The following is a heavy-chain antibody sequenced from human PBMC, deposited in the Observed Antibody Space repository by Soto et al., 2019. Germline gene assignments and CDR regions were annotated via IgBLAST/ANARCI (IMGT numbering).Heavy chain of an antibody. CDR1: GFTVSSNY. Sequence: EVQLVESGGGLVQPGGSLRLSCAASGFTVSSNYMSWVRQAPGKGLEWVSVIYSGGSTYYADSVKSRLTISRDNSKNTLYLQMTSLRAEETAVYYCAREDDYGVFGCWGQGTLVTVSS. J-gene: IGHJ4*02. D-gene: IGHD4-17*01. V-gene: IGHV3-66*01. CDR2: IYSGGST. CDR3: AREDDYGVFGC.